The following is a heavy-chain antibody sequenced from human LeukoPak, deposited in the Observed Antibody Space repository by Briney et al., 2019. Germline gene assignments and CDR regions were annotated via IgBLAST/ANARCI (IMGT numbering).Heavy chain of an antibody. Sequence: GGSLRLSCAASGFTFRTYAIHWVRQAPGKGLEWVAVISYDGSNKYYADSVKGRFTISRDNSKNTLYLQMNSLRAEDTAVYYCAKLCVATEAFDIWGQGTMVTVSS. CDR2: ISYDGSNK. CDR3: AKLCVATEAFDI. D-gene: IGHD5-12*01. V-gene: IGHV3-30*18. J-gene: IGHJ3*02. CDR1: GFTFRTYA.